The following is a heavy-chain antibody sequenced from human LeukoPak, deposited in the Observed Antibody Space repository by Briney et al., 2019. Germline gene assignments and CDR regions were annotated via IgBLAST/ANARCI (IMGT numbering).Heavy chain of an antibody. CDR3: ARGATKTTFDY. D-gene: IGHD1-1*01. V-gene: IGHV4-59*01. CDR2: IYYSGST. CDR1: GGSISTYY. Sequence: SEALSLTCTVSGGSISTYYWSWIRQPPGKGLEWIGYIYYSGSTDYNPSLKSRVTMSVDTSKNQFSLKLSSVTAADTAVYYCARGATKTTFDYWGQGTLVTVSS. J-gene: IGHJ4*02.